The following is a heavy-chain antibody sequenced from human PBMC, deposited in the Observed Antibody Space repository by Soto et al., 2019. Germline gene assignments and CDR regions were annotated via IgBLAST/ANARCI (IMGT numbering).Heavy chain of an antibody. J-gene: IGHJ4*02. Sequence: SETLSLTCTVSTDSSSFTNSYWGWIRQPPGKGLQWIGSSSYNGGTFYNPSLKGRVVIPFDTSKKQSSLQVTSVTAADTAVYFCARHRIEVVWRGFDFWGQGSPVTVSS. D-gene: IGHD3-10*01. V-gene: IGHV4-39*01. CDR1: TDSSSFTNSY. CDR3: ARHRIEVVWRGFDF. CDR2: SSYNGGT.